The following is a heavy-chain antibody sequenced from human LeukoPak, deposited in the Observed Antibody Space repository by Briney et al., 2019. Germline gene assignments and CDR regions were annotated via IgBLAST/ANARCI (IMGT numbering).Heavy chain of an antibody. CDR2: ISYDGSNK. CDR1: GFTFSTFA. D-gene: IGHD6-19*01. Sequence: GGSLRLSCAASGFTFSTFAMHWVRQAPGKGLEWVAVISYDGSNKYYADSVKGRFTISRDNSKNTLYLQMNSLRAEDTAVYYCARERGDSSGWSPFDYWGQGTLVTVSS. CDR3: ARERGDSSGWSPFDY. J-gene: IGHJ4*02. V-gene: IGHV3-30-3*01.